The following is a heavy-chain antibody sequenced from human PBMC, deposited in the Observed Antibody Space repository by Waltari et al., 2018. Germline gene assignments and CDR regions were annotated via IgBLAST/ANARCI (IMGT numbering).Heavy chain of an antibody. V-gene: IGHV4-59*11. D-gene: IGHD6-13*01. CDR3: ARGSSWYNYYYGMDV. CDR1: GDSISSHY. Sequence: QVQLQESGPGLVKPSETLSLTCTVSGDSISSHYWSWIRQPPGKGLEWIGYIYYSGSTNYNPSLKSRVTISVDTSKNQFSLKLSSVTAADTAVYYCARGSSWYNYYYGMDVWGQGTTVTVSS. CDR2: IYYSGST. J-gene: IGHJ6*02.